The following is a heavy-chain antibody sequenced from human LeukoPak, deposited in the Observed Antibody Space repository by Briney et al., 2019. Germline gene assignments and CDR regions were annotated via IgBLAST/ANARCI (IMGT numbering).Heavy chain of an antibody. Sequence: ASVKVSCKPSGYTFIDYYIHWVRQAPGQGLEWMGWINPNSGGTNYAQKFQGRVTMTRDTSISTAYMELSRLRSDDTAVYYCATLGTYYYGSGSYYSAYWGQGTLVTVSS. V-gene: IGHV1-2*02. CDR2: INPNSGGT. J-gene: IGHJ4*02. D-gene: IGHD3-10*01. CDR1: GYTFIDYY. CDR3: ATLGTYYYGSGSYYSAY.